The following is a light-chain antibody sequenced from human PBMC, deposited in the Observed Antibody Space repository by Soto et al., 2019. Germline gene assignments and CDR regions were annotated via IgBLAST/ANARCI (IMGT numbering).Light chain of an antibody. CDR2: EVS. CDR1: SSDIGTYNY. V-gene: IGLV2-14*01. J-gene: IGLJ1*01. CDR3: SSYTVTSATLYV. Sequence: QSVLAQPASVSGSPGQSITISCTGTSSDIGTYNYVSWYQQHPGKAPKVMIYEVSNRPSGVSNRFSGSKSGNTASLTISGLQAEDEADYYCSSYTVTSATLYVFGTGTKVTVL.